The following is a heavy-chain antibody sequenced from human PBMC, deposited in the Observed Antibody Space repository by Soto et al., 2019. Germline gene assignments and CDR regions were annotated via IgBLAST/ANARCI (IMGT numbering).Heavy chain of an antibody. CDR1: GYSFTSYW. Sequence: GESLKISCKGSGYSFTSYWIGWVRQMPGKGLEWMGIIYPGDSDTRYSPSFQGQVTISADKSISTAYLQWSSLKASDTAMYYCARQGGYCSGGSCYFKVSWFDPWAREPWSPSPQ. D-gene: IGHD2-15*01. CDR2: IYPGDSDT. CDR3: ARQGGYCSGGSCYFKVSWFDP. J-gene: IGHJ5*02. V-gene: IGHV5-51*01.